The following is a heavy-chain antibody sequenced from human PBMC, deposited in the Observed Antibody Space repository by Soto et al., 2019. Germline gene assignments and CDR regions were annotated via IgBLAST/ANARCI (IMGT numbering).Heavy chain of an antibody. CDR3: ASLPPPPGATDLREAYYYYGMDV. D-gene: IGHD1-26*01. CDR1: GGSISSGGYY. J-gene: IGHJ6*02. V-gene: IGHV4-31*03. CDR2: IYYSGST. Sequence: NPSETLSLTCTVSGGSISSGGYYWSWIRQHPGKGLEWIGYIYYSGSTYYNPSLKSRVTISVDTSKNQFSLKLSSVTAADTAVYYCASLPPPPGATDLREAYYYYGMDVWGQGTTVTVSS.